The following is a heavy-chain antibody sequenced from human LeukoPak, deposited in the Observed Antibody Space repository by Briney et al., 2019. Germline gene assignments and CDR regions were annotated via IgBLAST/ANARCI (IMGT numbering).Heavy chain of an antibody. J-gene: IGHJ4*02. CDR2: ISYDGRNI. V-gene: IGHV3-30*18. CDR1: GFTFSDYY. Sequence: GGSLRLSCAASGFTFSDYYMGWIRQAPGKGLEWVAVISYDGRNIHYPDSVKGRFTISRDISTDTLWLQMDSLRTEDTAVYYCAKGPLRGTAAAIDYWGQGTLVTVSS. D-gene: IGHD2-2*01. CDR3: AKGPLRGTAAAIDY.